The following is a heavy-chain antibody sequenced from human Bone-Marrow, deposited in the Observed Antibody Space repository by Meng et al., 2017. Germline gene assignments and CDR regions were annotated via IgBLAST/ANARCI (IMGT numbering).Heavy chain of an antibody. CDR1: GFTFSNYY. Sequence: QVQLVESGGGLVTPGGSLRLSCAASGFTFSNYYMSWIRQAPGKGLEWISYISSSGTTIYYADSVKGRFTISRDNAKNSLYLQMNSLRAEDTAVYYCARRYSSGWFFDYWGQGSLVTVSS. V-gene: IGHV3-11*01. J-gene: IGHJ4*02. CDR2: ISSSGTTI. CDR3: ARRYSSGWFFDY. D-gene: IGHD6-19*01.